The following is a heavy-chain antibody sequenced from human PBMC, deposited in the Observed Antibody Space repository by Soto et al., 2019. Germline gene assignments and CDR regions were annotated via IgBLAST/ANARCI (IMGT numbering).Heavy chain of an antibody. CDR1: GFTLSTYG. CDR3: ARARYYDSSGYYSAFDY. J-gene: IGHJ4*02. Sequence: QAQLVESGGGVVQPGRSLKLTCAASGFTLSTYGMHWVRQAPGKGLGWVSVIWYDGSYKFCADSVKGRFTISRDNSKNTLYLQMNSLRAEDTAVYYCARARYYDSSGYYSAFDYWGQGTLVTVSS. V-gene: IGHV3-33*01. D-gene: IGHD3-22*01. CDR2: IWYDGSYK.